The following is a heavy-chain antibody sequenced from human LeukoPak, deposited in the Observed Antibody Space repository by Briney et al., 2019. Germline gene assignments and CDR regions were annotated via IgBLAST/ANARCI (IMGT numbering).Heavy chain of an antibody. CDR1: GFTFSTYW. Sequence: GGSLRLSCAASGFTFSTYWMTWVRQSPEKGLEWVANIKQDGSEMHYVDSVKGRFTVSRDNAKNSLYLQMNSLRAEDTAVYYCARYQGGGWDVWGQGTTVTVSS. CDR3: ARYQGGGWDV. V-gene: IGHV3-7*01. J-gene: IGHJ6*02. D-gene: IGHD6-25*01. CDR2: IKQDGSEM.